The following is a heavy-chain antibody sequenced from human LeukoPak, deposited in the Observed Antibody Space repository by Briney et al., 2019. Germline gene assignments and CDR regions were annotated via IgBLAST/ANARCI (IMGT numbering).Heavy chain of an antibody. V-gene: IGHV1-69*13. CDR1: GYTFTGYY. CDR3: ARSKRGYSYGYRVLYFDY. J-gene: IGHJ4*02. CDR2: IIPIFGTA. Sequence: ASVKVSCKASGYTFTGYYMHWVRQAPGQGLEWMGGIIPIFGTANYAQKFQGRVTITADESTSTAYMELSSLRSEDTAVYYCARSKRGYSYGYRVLYFDYWGQGTLVTVSS. D-gene: IGHD5-18*01.